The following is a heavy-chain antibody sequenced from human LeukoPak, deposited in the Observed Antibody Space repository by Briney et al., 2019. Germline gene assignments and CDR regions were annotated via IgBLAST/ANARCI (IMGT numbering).Heavy chain of an antibody. Sequence: GGSLRLSCAASGFTFSSYAMHWVRQAPGKGLEWVAVISYDGSNKYYADSVKGRFTISRDNSKNTLYLQMNSLRAEDTAVYYCAIATYYYGSGNYDGDYWGQGTLVTVSS. D-gene: IGHD3-10*01. CDR1: GFTFSSYA. V-gene: IGHV3-30-3*01. J-gene: IGHJ4*02. CDR2: ISYDGSNK. CDR3: AIATYYYGSGNYDGDY.